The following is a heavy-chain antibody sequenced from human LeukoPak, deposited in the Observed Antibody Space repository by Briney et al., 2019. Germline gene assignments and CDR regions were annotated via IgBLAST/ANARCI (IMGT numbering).Heavy chain of an antibody. Sequence: GGSLRLSCAASGFTFSSYSMNWVRQAPGKGLEWVSSISSSSSYIYYADSVKGRFTISRDNAKNSLYLQMNSLRAEDTAVYYCARDLPTIFGVIDAFDIWGQGTMVTVSS. CDR1: GFTFSSYS. V-gene: IGHV3-21*01. CDR2: ISSSSSYI. D-gene: IGHD3-3*01. CDR3: ARDLPTIFGVIDAFDI. J-gene: IGHJ3*02.